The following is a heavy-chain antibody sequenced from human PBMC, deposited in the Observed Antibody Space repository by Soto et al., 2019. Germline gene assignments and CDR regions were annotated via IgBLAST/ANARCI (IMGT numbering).Heavy chain of an antibody. D-gene: IGHD4-17*01. V-gene: IGHV4-39*01. CDR3: ARGMTTVFYYYGMDV. CDR2: IYYSGSP. CDR1: GASITSNGYY. J-gene: IGHJ6*04. Sequence: SETLSLTCTVSGASITSNGYYWGWIRQPPGKGLEWIGSIYYSGSPYYNLCLKSRVTISVDTSKNQFSLRLSSVTDADTALYYCARGMTTVFYYYGMDVWGEGTTVTVSS.